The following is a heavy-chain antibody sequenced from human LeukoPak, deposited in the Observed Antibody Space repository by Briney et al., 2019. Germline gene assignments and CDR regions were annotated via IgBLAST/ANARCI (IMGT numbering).Heavy chain of an antibody. V-gene: IGHV3-48*01. CDR3: ASQTYSYDSSGRAEYFQH. CDR2: VSSSSRAI. J-gene: IGHJ1*01. D-gene: IGHD3-22*01. CDR1: GFTFSSYA. Sequence: PGGSLRLSCAASGFTFSSYAMSWVRQAPGKGLEWVSYVSSSSRAIYYADSVKGRFTISRDNAKNSLYLQMNSLRAEDTAVYYCASQTYSYDSSGRAEYFQHWGQGTLVTVSS.